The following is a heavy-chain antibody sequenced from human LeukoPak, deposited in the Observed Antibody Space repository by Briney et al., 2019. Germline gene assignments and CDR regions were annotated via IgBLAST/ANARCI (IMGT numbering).Heavy chain of an antibody. V-gene: IGHV3-11*01. CDR3: AGRVEWEPAAYFDY. J-gene: IGHJ4*02. Sequence: GGSLRLSCAASGFTVSSNYMSWIRQAPGKGLEWVSYISSSGSTIYYADSVKGRFTISRDNAKNSLYLQMNSLRAEDTAVYYCAGRVEWEPAAYFDYWGQGTLVTVSS. D-gene: IGHD1-26*01. CDR1: GFTVSSNY. CDR2: ISSSGSTI.